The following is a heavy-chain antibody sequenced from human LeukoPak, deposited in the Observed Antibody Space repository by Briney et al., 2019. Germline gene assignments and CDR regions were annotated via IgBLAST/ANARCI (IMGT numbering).Heavy chain of an antibody. V-gene: IGHV3-23*01. CDR2: ISGSGGST. CDR1: GFTFSSYA. Sequence: PGGSLRLSCGASGFTFSSYAMSWVRQAPGKGLEGVSAISGSGGSTSYADSVKGRFTISRDNSKNTLYLQMNNLRAEDTAVYYCAKVSGGSSLPAYFDYWGQGTLVTVSS. J-gene: IGHJ4*02. D-gene: IGHD2-15*01. CDR3: AKVSGGSSLPAYFDY.